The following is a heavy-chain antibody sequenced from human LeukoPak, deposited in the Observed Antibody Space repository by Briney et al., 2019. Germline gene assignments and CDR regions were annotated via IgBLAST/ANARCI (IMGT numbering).Heavy chain of an antibody. J-gene: IGHJ3*02. CDR1: GGSISSSSYY. V-gene: IGHV4-39*07. D-gene: IGHD1-14*01. Sequence: SETLSLTCTVSGGSISSSSYYWGWIRQPPGKGLEWIGSIYYSGSTYYNPSLKSRVTMSVDTSKNQFSLKLSSVTAADTAVYYCAREPGSYDAFDIWGQGTMVTVSS. CDR3: AREPGSYDAFDI. CDR2: IYYSGST.